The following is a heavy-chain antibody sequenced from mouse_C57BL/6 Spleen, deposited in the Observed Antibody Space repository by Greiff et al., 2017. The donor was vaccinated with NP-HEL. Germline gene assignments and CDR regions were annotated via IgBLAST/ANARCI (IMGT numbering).Heavy chain of an antibody. D-gene: IGHD2-5*01. CDR3: ARENYSNFSWFAY. CDR2: ISSGSSTI. J-gene: IGHJ3*01. CDR1: GFTFSDYG. V-gene: IGHV5-17*01. Sequence: DVQLVESGGGLVKPGGSLKLSCAASGFTFSDYGMHWVRQAPEKGLEWVAYISSGSSTIYYADTVKGRFTISRDNAKNTLFLQMTSLRSEDTAMYYCARENYSNFSWFAYWGKGTLVTVSA.